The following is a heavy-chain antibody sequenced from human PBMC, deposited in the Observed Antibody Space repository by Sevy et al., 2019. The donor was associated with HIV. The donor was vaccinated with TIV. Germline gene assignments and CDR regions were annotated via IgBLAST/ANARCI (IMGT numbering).Heavy chain of an antibody. CDR3: ARDDEYYYDSSGVE. Sequence: GGSLRLSCAASGFTVSSNYMSWVGQAPGKGLESVSVIYSGGSTYYADSVKGRFTISRDNSKNTLYLQMNSLRAEDTAVYYCARDDEYYYDSSGVEWGQGTLVTVSS. J-gene: IGHJ4*02. D-gene: IGHD3-22*01. V-gene: IGHV3-53*01. CDR2: IYSGGST. CDR1: GFTVSSNY.